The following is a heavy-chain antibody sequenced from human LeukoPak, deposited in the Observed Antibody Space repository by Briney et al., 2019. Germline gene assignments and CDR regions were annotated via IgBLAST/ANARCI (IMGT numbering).Heavy chain of an antibody. J-gene: IGHJ4*02. Sequence: PGGSLRLSCAASGFIFSSYSMSWVRQAPWKGLEWVSSISSSSSYIYYADSVKGRFTISRDNAKNSLHLQMNSLRAEDTGVYYCATGPDEATLYYWGQGTLVTVSS. CDR1: GFIFSSYS. CDR3: ATGPDEATLYY. V-gene: IGHV3-21*01. CDR2: ISSSSSYI. D-gene: IGHD1-26*01.